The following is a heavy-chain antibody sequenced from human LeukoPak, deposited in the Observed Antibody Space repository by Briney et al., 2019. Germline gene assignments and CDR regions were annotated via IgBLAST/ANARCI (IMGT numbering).Heavy chain of an antibody. J-gene: IGHJ6*03. CDR1: GGSFSGYY. V-gene: IGHV4-34*01. Sequence: SETLSLTCAVYGGSFSGYYWSWIRQPPGKGLEWIGEINHSGSTNYNPSLKSRVTISVDTSKNQFSLKLSSVTAADTAVYYCARVVRGVISHGYYYYYMDVWGKGTTVTISS. D-gene: IGHD3-10*01. CDR3: ARVVRGVISHGYYYYYMDV. CDR2: INHSGST.